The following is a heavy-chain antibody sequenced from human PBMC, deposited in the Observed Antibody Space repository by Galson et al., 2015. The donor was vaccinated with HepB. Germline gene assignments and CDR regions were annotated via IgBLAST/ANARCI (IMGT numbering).Heavy chain of an antibody. CDR3: ARDSSSGGGPPYYYGMDV. V-gene: IGHV3-21*01. D-gene: IGHD6-19*01. J-gene: IGHJ6*04. CDR1: GFTFSSYS. Sequence: SLRLSCAASGFTFSSYSMNWVRQAPGKGLEWVSSISSSSSYIYYADSVKGRFTISRDNAKNSLYLQMNSLRAEDTAVYYCARDSSSGGGPPYYYGMDVWGEGTTVTVSS. CDR2: ISSSSSYI.